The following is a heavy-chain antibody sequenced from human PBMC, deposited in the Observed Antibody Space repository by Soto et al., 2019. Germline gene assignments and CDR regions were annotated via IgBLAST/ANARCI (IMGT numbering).Heavy chain of an antibody. V-gene: IGHV4-4*02. CDR2: IYHSGST. CDR3: ALLEPTMVRTPSGELNPDGTPHDVFDI. CDR1: GGSISSRNW. Sequence: VQLQESGPGLVKPSGTLSLTCAVFGGSISSRNWWSWVRQTPGKGLEWIGEIYHSGSTNYNPSLKSRGTISLDKSKNQFSLKLSSVTAADTAVYYCALLEPTMVRTPSGELNPDGTPHDVFDIWGQGTMVTVSS. J-gene: IGHJ3*02. D-gene: IGHD3-10*01.